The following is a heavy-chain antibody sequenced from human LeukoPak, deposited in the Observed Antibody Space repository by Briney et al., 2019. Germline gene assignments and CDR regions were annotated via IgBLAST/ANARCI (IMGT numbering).Heavy chain of an antibody. V-gene: IGHV3-53*01. CDR2: IYSGGST. Sequence: GGSLRLSCAASGFTVSSNYMTWVRQAPGKGLEWVSIIYSGGSTSYAGSVKGRFTISRDNSKNTLYLQMNSLRAEDTAVYYCARENIVVVPAAMYYFDYWGQGTLVTVSS. J-gene: IGHJ4*02. CDR3: ARENIVVVPAAMYYFDY. CDR1: GFTVSSNY. D-gene: IGHD2-2*01.